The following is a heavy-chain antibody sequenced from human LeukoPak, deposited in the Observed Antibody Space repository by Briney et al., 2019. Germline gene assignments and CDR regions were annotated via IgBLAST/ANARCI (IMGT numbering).Heavy chain of an antibody. CDR2: ISYDGRNK. Sequence: PGGSLRLSCAASGFTFSSYAMHWVRQAPGKGLEWVAVISYDGRNKYYADSVKGRFTISRDNSKNTLYLQMNSLRAEDTAVYYCARDLRGYCSSTGCYTGGWFDPWGQGTLVTVSS. V-gene: IGHV3-30*01. J-gene: IGHJ5*02. CDR3: ARDLRGYCSSTGCYTGGWFDP. D-gene: IGHD2-2*02. CDR1: GFTFSSYA.